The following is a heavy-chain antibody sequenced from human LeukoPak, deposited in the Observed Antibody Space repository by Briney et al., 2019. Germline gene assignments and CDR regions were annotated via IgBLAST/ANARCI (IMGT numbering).Heavy chain of an antibody. Sequence: GGSLRLSCAASGFTFSSYSMNWVRQAPGKGLEWVSAISGSGGSTYYADSVKGRFTISRDNSKNTLYLQMNSLRADDTAMYYCARGSYSSSWKTFDYWGQGTLVTVSS. J-gene: IGHJ4*02. CDR3: ARGSYSSSWKTFDY. D-gene: IGHD6-13*01. CDR2: ISGSGGST. CDR1: GFTFSSYS. V-gene: IGHV3-23*01.